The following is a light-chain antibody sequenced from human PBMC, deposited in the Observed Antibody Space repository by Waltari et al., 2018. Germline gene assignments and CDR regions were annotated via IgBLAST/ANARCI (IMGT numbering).Light chain of an antibody. CDR1: SSDVGGVNY. Sequence: QSPLTQPASVSGSPGQSITISCTGSSSDVGGVNYGSWYQHTPDKAPKLIIDDVTTRPSGVSNRFSGSKSGNTASLTISGVQAEDEADYYCSSFSSSTTLVFGGGTKLTVL. CDR3: SSFSSSTTLV. V-gene: IGLV2-14*03. J-gene: IGLJ3*02. CDR2: DVT.